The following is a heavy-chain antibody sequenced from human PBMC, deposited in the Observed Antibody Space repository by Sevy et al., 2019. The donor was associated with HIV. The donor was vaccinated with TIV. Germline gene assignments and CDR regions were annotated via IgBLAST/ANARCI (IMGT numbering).Heavy chain of an antibody. CDR3: AGENAWGRGYS. CDR2: IYYNGHI. Sequence: SETLSLTCTVSGGSITSLYWNWIRQPPGKGLEWIANIYYNGHINYNPSLKSRVTLSLDTYKNKFSLRLSSVTAADRAMYYCAGENAWGRGYSWGQGTLVTVSS. D-gene: IGHD1-26*01. J-gene: IGHJ4*02. V-gene: IGHV4-59*08. CDR1: GGSITSLY.